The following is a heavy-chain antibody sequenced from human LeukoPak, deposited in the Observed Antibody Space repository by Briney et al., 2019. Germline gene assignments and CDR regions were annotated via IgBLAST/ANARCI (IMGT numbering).Heavy chain of an antibody. J-gene: IGHJ6*03. Sequence: GGSLRLSCAASGFTFSSYWMSWVRQAPGKGLEWVANIKQDGSEKYYVDSVKGRFTISRDNAKNSLYLQMNSLRAEDTAVYYCARAPIAGEHYMDVWGKGTTVTVSS. V-gene: IGHV3-7*01. CDR3: ARAPIAGEHYMDV. CDR2: IKQDGSEK. D-gene: IGHD6-13*01. CDR1: GFTFSSYW.